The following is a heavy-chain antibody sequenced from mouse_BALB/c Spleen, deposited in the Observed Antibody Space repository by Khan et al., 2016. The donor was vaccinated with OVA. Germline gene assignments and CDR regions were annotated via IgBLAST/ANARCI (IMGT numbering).Heavy chain of an antibody. D-gene: IGHD2-10*01. CDR1: GYTFTNYG. CDR3: ARPPYFSYVMVY. Sequence: VQLVESGPELKKPGETVKISCKASGYTFTNYGMNWVKQAPGKVLKWMGWINTYTGEPTYADDFKGRVAFSVETSASTAYLQINNLKTEDTATYFCARPPYFSYVMVYWGQGTSVTVSS. V-gene: IGHV9-3-1*01. J-gene: IGHJ4*01. CDR2: INTYTGEP.